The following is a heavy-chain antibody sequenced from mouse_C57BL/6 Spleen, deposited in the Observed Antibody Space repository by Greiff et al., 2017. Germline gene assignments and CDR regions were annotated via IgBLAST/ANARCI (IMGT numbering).Heavy chain of an antibody. CDR3: VRQGLTGFFAY. Sequence: EVQLVESGGGLVQPKGSLKLSCAASGFSFNTYAMNWVRQAPGKGLEWVARIRSKSNNYATYYADSVKDRFTISRDDSESMLYLQMNNLKTEDTAMYYCVRQGLTGFFAYWGQGTLVTVSA. V-gene: IGHV10-1*01. D-gene: IGHD4-1*01. CDR1: GFSFNTYA. CDR2: IRSKSNNYAT. J-gene: IGHJ3*01.